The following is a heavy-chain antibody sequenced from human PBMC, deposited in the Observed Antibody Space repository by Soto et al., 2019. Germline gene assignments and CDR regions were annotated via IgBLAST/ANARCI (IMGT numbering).Heavy chain of an antibody. D-gene: IGHD3-10*01. CDR1: GGSFSGYY. J-gene: IGHJ5*02. Sequence: SETLSLTCAVYGGSFSGYYWSWIRQPPGKGLEWIGEINHSGSTNYNPSLKSRVTISVDTSKNQFSLKLSSVTAADTAVYYCARERITMQFDPWAQGTLVTVSS. V-gene: IGHV4-34*01. CDR3: ARERITMQFDP. CDR2: INHSGST.